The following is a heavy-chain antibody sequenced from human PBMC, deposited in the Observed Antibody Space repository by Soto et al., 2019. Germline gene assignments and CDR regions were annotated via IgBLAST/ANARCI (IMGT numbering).Heavy chain of an antibody. V-gene: IGHV4-59*01. CDR2: MYFNEST. CDR1: GGSISSYF. J-gene: IGHJ3*02. Sequence: QVLLQESSPGLVKPSETLSLTCTVSGGSISSYFLNWIRQAPGKGLEWIGYMYFNESTNYNPSLKSRVTIALDTSKSLFSLKLHSVTAADTAVYSCARDHKEAFDIWGQGTLVTVSS. CDR3: ARDHKEAFDI.